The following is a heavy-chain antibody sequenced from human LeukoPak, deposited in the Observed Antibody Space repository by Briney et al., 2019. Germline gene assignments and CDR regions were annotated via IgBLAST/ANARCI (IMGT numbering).Heavy chain of an antibody. CDR3: AREGYYDSSGYYPLDY. D-gene: IGHD3-22*01. CDR2: ISSSSSYI. J-gene: IGHJ4*02. CDR1: GFTFSSYS. V-gene: IGHV3-21*01. Sequence: GGSLRLSCAASGFTFSSYSMNWVRQAPGKGLEWVSSISSSSSYIYYADSVKGRFTISRDNAKNSLYLQMNSLRAEDTAVYYCAREGYYDSSGYYPLDYWGQGTLVTVSS.